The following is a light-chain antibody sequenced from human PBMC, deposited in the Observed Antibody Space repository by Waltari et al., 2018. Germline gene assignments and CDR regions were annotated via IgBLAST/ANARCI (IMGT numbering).Light chain of an antibody. V-gene: IGLV2-23*01. Sequence: YPRQAGRHPNLFIYESHTRPSGLSSRFYGSNSAKTASLTISGLQDEDEPDYFCCTFAGRGIYVFGPGTQLTVL. CDR3: CTFAGRGIYV. CDR2: ESH. J-gene: IGLJ1*01.